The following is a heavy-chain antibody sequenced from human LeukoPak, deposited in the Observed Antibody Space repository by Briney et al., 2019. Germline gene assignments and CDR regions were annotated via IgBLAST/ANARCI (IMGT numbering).Heavy chain of an antibody. Sequence: PGGSLRLSCAASGFTFSSYAMHWVRQAPGKGLEWVAVISYDGSNKYYADSVKGRLTISRDSSKNTLYLQMNSLRAEDTAVYYCARAYDYGDHFDYWGQGTLVTVSS. CDR2: ISYDGSNK. D-gene: IGHD4-17*01. J-gene: IGHJ4*02. V-gene: IGHV3-30-3*01. CDR3: ARAYDYGDHFDY. CDR1: GFTFSSYA.